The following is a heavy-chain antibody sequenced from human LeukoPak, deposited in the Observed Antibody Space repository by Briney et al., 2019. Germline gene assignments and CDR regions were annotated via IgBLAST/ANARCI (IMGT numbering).Heavy chain of an antibody. D-gene: IGHD6-13*01. CDR3: ARDCIAPWEDALNPLSWFDP. Sequence: ASVKVSCKASGYTFTGYYMHWVRQAPGQGLERMGWNNPNSGGTNYAQKFQGRVTMTRDTSISTAYMELSRLRSDDTAVYYCARDCIAPWEDALNPLSWFDPWGQGTLVTVSS. V-gene: IGHV1-2*02. J-gene: IGHJ5*02. CDR1: GYTFTGYY. CDR2: NNPNSGGT.